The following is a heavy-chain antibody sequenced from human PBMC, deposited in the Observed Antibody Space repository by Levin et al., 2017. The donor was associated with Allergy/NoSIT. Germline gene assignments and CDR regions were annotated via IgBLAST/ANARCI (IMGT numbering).Heavy chain of an antibody. CDR3: ARGIPTPYYFDF. CDR1: GGSISGYW. CDR2: VYYSGST. V-gene: IGHV4-59*01. D-gene: IGHD2-2*02. J-gene: IGHJ4*02. Sequence: KASETLSLTCTVSGGSISGYWWSWIRQPPGKGLEWIGYVYYSGSTTYNPSLKSRVTLSVDTSKNQFSLKLRSVTAADTAVYYCARGIPTPYYFDFWGQGTLVTVSA.